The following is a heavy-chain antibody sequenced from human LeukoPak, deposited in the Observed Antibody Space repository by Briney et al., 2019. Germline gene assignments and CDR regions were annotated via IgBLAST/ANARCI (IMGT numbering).Heavy chain of an antibody. V-gene: IGHV3-11*01. D-gene: IGHD1-1*01. J-gene: IGHJ4*02. CDR3: ARETRTTFYDY. CDR1: GFTFSDYY. CDR2: ISGSGSTK. Sequence: PGGSLRLSCAASGFTFSDYYMSWIRQTPGKGLEWVSYISGSGSTKDYADSVKGRVTISRDNAKNSLYLRMNSLRADDTAVYYCARETRTTFYDYWGQGSLVTVSS.